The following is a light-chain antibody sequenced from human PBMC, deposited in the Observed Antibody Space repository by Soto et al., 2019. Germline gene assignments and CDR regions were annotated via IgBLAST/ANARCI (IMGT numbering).Light chain of an antibody. V-gene: IGKV3-15*01. J-gene: IGKJ5*01. CDR1: QSVGSN. CDR3: QQYNNWPRT. Sequence: EIVLTQFPGTLSLSPGERATLSCRASQSVGSNYLAWYQQRPGQPPNLLIYGASTRATDIPDRFSGSGSGTEFTLTISNLQSEDLAVYYCQQYNNWPRTFGQGTRLEIK. CDR2: GAS.